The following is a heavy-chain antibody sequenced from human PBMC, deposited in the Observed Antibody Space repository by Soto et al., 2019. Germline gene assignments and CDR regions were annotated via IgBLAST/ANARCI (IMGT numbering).Heavy chain of an antibody. D-gene: IGHD1-26*01. CDR3: ARDPDECGTSYWFDH. V-gene: IGHV1-18*01. J-gene: IGHJ5*02. Sequence: ASVKVSCKASGYTFNTYGINWVRQAPGQGLELMGWISAYDGKTTYAEKFQGRVTMTTDTSTSTAYMELRSLRSDDTAVYYCARDPDECGTSYWFDHWGQGTPVTVSS. CDR1: GYTFNTYG. CDR2: ISAYDGKT.